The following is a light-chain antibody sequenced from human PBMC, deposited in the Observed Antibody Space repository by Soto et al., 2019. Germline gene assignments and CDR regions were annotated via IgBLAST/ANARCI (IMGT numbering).Light chain of an antibody. CDR3: QQSYSTPPTWT. Sequence: DIQMTQSPSSLSASVGDRVTITCRASQSISSYLNWYQQKPGKAPKLLIYAASSLQSGVPSRFSGSGSGTDFTLTISSLQPEDFATYYCQQSYSTPPTWTFGQETKVEIK. J-gene: IGKJ1*01. CDR1: QSISSY. V-gene: IGKV1-39*01. CDR2: AAS.